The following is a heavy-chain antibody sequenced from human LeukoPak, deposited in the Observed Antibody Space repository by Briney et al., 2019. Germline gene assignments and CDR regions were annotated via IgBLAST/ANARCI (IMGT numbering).Heavy chain of an antibody. CDR1: GYTFTGYY. CDR3: ARTDDSDWTGYFDY. J-gene: IGHJ4*02. V-gene: IGHV1-2*02. Sequence: GASVKVSCKASGYTFTGYYMHWVRQAPGQGLEWMGWINPNSGGTNYAQKFQGRVTMTRDTSISTAYMELSRLRSDDTAVFYCARTDDSDWTGYFDYWGQGTLVTVSS. CDR2: INPNSGGT. D-gene: IGHD3/OR15-3a*01.